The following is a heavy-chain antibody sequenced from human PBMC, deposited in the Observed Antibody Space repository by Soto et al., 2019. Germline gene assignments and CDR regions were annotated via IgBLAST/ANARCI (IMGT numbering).Heavy chain of an antibody. CDR3: ARSLTGDYGDYDDYYYMDV. J-gene: IGHJ6*03. Sequence: SETLSLTCTVSGGSISSYYWSWIRQPPGKGLEWIGYIYYSGSTNYNPSLKSRATISVDTSKNRFSLKLSSVTAADTAVYYCARSLTGDYGDYDDYYYMDVWGKGTTVTVSS. CDR1: GGSISSYY. D-gene: IGHD4-17*01. CDR2: IYYSGST. V-gene: IGHV4-59*08.